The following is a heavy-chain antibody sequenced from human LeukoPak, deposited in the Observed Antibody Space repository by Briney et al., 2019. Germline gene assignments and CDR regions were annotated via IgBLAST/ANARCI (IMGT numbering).Heavy chain of an antibody. J-gene: IGHJ3*02. D-gene: IGHD2-8*02. CDR2: FHNTGGT. V-gene: IGHV4-59*01. Sequence: KTSETLSLTSSVSGGSIISYYWSWLRQPPGKGLEWIGYFHNTGGTNYNPYVKSRVTISVDTSKNQVSLKMTSVTAADTAVYYCATNRPVGGAYWGSFDIWGQGTLVTVSS. CDR3: ATNRPVGGAYWGSFDI. CDR1: GGSIISYY.